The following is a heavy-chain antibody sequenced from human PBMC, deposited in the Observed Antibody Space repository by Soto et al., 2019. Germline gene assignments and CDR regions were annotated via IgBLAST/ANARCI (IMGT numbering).Heavy chain of an antibody. CDR3: ASRYYYGSVSVDP. D-gene: IGHD3-10*01. CDR2: IYYSGST. V-gene: IGHV4-39*01. CDR1: GGSISSSSYY. J-gene: IGHJ5*02. Sequence: SETLSLTCTVSGGSISSSSYYWGWIRQPPGKGLEWIGSIYYSGSTYYNPSLKSRVTISVDTSKNQFSLKLSSVTAADTAVYYCASRYYYGSVSVDPWGQGTLVTVSS.